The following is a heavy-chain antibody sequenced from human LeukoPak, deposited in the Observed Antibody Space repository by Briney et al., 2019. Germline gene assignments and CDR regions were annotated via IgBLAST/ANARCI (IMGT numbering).Heavy chain of an antibody. D-gene: IGHD3-10*01. Sequence: SETLSLTCTVSGGSISSYYWSWIRQPPGKGLEWIEYIYYSGSTNYNPALKSRVTISVGTSKNQFSLKLSSVTAADTAVYYCARGVSSGSDYWGQGTLVTVSS. V-gene: IGHV4-59*08. CDR3: ARGVSSGSDY. CDR2: IYYSGST. J-gene: IGHJ4*02. CDR1: GGSISSYY.